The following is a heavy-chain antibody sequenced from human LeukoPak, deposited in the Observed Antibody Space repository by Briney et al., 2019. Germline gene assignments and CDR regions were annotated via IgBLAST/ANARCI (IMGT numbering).Heavy chain of an antibody. CDR1: GGSFSGYY. Sequence: SETLSLTCAVYGGSFSGYYWSWIRQPPGKGLEWIGEIYHSGSTNYNPSLKSRVTISVDTSKNQFSLKLSSVTAADTAVYYCARVGPADIVVVPAAASFDYWGQGTLVTVSS. CDR2: IYHSGST. J-gene: IGHJ4*02. D-gene: IGHD2-2*01. V-gene: IGHV4-34*01. CDR3: ARVGPADIVVVPAAASFDY.